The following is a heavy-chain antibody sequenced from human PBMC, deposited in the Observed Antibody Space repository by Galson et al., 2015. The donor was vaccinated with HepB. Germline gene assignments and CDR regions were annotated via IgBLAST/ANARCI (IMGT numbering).Heavy chain of an antibody. J-gene: IGHJ4*02. CDR1: GYTFTDYY. CDR3: ARGYVKSRIDY. D-gene: IGHD3-16*01. CDR2: INAKRGNT. V-gene: IGHV1-2*04. Sequence: SVKVSCKASGYTFTDYYMHWVRQAPGQGLEWMGWINAKRGNTNYARKFQDWVTMTRDTSISTAYMGLSGLRFVDTAVYYCARGYVKSRIDYWGQGTLVSASS.